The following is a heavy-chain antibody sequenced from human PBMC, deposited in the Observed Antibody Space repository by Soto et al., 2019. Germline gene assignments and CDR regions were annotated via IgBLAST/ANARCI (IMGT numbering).Heavy chain of an antibody. V-gene: IGHV1-2*02. D-gene: IGHD3-3*01. CDR3: ARVLYDFWSGYPYYYYYGMDV. CDR1: GYTLTGYY. CDR2: INPNSGGT. Sequence: ASVKVSCKASGYTLTGYYMHWVRQAPGQGLEWMGWINPNSGGTNYAQKFQGRGTMTRDTSISTAYMELSRLRSDDTAVYYCARVLYDFWSGYPYYYYYGMDVWGQGTTVTVSS. J-gene: IGHJ6*02.